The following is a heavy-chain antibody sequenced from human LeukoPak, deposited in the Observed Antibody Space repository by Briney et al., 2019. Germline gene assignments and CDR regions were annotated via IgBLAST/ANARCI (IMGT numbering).Heavy chain of an antibody. J-gene: IGHJ3*02. CDR1: GGSISSYY. CDR3: ARHSAHSSTNDAFDI. V-gene: IGHV4-59*01. D-gene: IGHD6-13*01. Sequence: SETLSLTCTVSGGSISSYYWSWIRQPPGKGLEWIGYIYDSESTNYNPSLKSRVTILIDPSKNQFSLKLSSVTAADTAVYYCARHSAHSSTNDAFDIWGQGTMVTVSS. CDR2: IYDSEST.